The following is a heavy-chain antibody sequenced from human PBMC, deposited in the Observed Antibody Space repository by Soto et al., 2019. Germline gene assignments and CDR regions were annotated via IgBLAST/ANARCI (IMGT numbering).Heavy chain of an antibody. J-gene: IGHJ4*02. CDR1: GGTFSSYA. D-gene: IGHD3-22*01. CDR2: IIPIFGTA. Sequence: ASVKVSCKASGGTFSSYAISWVRQAPGQGLEWMGGIIPIFGTANYAQKFQGRVTITADESTSTAYMELSSLRSEDTAVYYCARVGNTYYYDSSGQPFDYWGQGTLVTVSS. V-gene: IGHV1-69*13. CDR3: ARVGNTYYYDSSGQPFDY.